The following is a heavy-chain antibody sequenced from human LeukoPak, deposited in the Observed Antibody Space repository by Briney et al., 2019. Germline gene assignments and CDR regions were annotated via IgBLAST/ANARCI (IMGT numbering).Heavy chain of an antibody. CDR3: ARDFWSGYYTED. J-gene: IGHJ4*02. CDR1: GIIFSTYA. Sequence: PGGSLRLSCEFSGIIFSTYAMNWVRQAPGKGLEWISYISGSSSASTSIIHYADSVKGRFTISRDNAKNSLHLQMDSLSAEDTAVYYCARDFWSGYYTEDWGQGALVIVSS. V-gene: IGHV3-48*04. D-gene: IGHD3-3*01. CDR2: ISGSSSASTSII.